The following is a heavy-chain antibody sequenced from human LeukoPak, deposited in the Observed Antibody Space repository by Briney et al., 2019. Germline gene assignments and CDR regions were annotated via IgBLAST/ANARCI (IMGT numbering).Heavy chain of an antibody. Sequence: ASVKVSCKASGGTFSSYAISWVRQAPGQGLEWIGGIIPIFGTANYAQKFQGRVTMTRNTSISTAYMELSSLRSEDTAVYYCARAYYDSSEYYGMDVWGQGTTVTVSS. J-gene: IGHJ6*02. V-gene: IGHV1-69*05. CDR2: IIPIFGTA. CDR3: ARAYYDSSEYYGMDV. D-gene: IGHD3-22*01. CDR1: GGTFSSYA.